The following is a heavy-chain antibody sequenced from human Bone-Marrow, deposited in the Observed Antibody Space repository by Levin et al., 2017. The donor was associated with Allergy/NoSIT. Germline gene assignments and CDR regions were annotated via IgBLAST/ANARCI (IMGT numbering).Heavy chain of an antibody. CDR1: GDSVSSTNAA. Sequence: SQTLSLTCAISGDSVSSTNAAWDWIRQSPSGGLEWLGRTYYRSKWYHEYAVSLTNRVTINPDTSNNQVSLQLNSVTPEDTAVYFCAREYSGPDFYHGMDVWGQGTTVTVSS. D-gene: IGHD2-15*01. V-gene: IGHV6-1*01. CDR2: TYYRSKWYH. CDR3: AREYSGPDFYHGMDV. J-gene: IGHJ6*02.